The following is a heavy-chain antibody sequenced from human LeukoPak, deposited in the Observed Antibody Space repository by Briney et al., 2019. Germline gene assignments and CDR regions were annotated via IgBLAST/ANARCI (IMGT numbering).Heavy chain of an antibody. CDR3: ARMRDWFDP. CDR2: IYYSGST. Sequence: PSETLSLTCTVSGGSISSHYWSWIRQPPGKGLEWIGYIYYSGSTNYNPSLKSRVTISVDTSKNQFSLKLGSVTAADTAVYYCARMRDWFDPWGQGTLVTVSS. V-gene: IGHV4-59*11. J-gene: IGHJ5*02. CDR1: GGSISSHY.